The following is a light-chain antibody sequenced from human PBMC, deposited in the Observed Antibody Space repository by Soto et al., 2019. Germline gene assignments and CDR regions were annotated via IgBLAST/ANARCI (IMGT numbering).Light chain of an antibody. CDR1: QTISSY. CDR3: QQTFRTPHT. V-gene: IGKV1-39*01. J-gene: IGKJ2*01. Sequence: DIQMTQSPAPLSASVGDRVSITCRASQTISSYLNWYQQKPGAAPKLLIYSASTLQSGVPSRFSGSGFGTDYTLTISSLQPADFAVYYCQQTFRTPHTFGQGTKLDIE. CDR2: SAS.